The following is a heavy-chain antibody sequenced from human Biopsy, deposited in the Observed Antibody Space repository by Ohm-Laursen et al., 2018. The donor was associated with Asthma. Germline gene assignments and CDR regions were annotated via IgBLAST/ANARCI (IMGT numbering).Heavy chain of an antibody. D-gene: IGHD3-22*01. J-gene: IGHJ4*02. CDR3: ARAPIPAYSDSSGFDL. CDR2: THHSGYT. CDR1: GGSFSSNY. V-gene: IGHV4-34*01. Sequence: GTLSLTWAVYGGSFSSNYWSWIRQTPGKGLEWLGDTHHSGYTNDNPSLKSRVTMSVDKSKNQFSLKLRSVTAADTAVYFCARAPIPAYSDSSGFDLWGQGTLVTVSS.